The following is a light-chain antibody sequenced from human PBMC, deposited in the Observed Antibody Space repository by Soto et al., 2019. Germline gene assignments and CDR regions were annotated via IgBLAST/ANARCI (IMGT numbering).Light chain of an antibody. CDR3: QSYDSSHVV. CDR2: GNS. CDR1: SSNIGAGYD. V-gene: IGLV1-40*01. J-gene: IGLJ2*01. Sequence: QLVLTQPPSVSGAPGQRVTISCTGSSSNIGAGYDVHWYQQLPGTAPKLLIYGNSNRPSGVPDRFSGSKSGTSASLAITGLLAEDEADYYCQSYDSSHVVFGGGTKVTVL.